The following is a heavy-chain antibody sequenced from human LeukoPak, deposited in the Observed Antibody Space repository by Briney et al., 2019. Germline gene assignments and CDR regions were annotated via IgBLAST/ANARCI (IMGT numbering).Heavy chain of an antibody. CDR3: ARDRITIFGVVQNWFDP. J-gene: IGHJ5*02. Sequence: SQTLSLTCTVSGGSISSGDYYWSWIRQPPGKGLEWIGYIYYSGSTYYNPSLKSRVTISVDTSKNHFSLKLSSVTAADTAVYYCARDRITIFGVVQNWFDPWGQGTLVTVSS. CDR1: GGSISSGDYY. V-gene: IGHV4-30-4*08. CDR2: IYYSGST. D-gene: IGHD3-3*01.